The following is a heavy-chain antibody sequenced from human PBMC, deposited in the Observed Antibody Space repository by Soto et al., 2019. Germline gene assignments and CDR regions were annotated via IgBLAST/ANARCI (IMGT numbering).Heavy chain of an antibody. Sequence: GGSLRLSCAASGFIFSNYAMSWVRQAPGKGLEWVSSISGSGGGTYYADSVKGRFTISRDNSKNTLYLQMNSLRAEDTAVYYCAKGGDSSGWRQGDHWGQGTLVTVSS. J-gene: IGHJ4*02. CDR1: GFIFSNYA. V-gene: IGHV3-23*01. CDR3: AKGGDSSGWRQGDH. D-gene: IGHD6-25*01. CDR2: ISGSGGGT.